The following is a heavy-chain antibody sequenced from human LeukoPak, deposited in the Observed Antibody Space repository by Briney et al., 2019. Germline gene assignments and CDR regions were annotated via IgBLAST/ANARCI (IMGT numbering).Heavy chain of an antibody. CDR2: INPSGGST. Sequence: ASVKVSCKASGYTFTSYYMHWVRQAPGQGLEWMGIINPSGGSTSYAQKFQGRVTMTTDTSTSTAYMELRSLRSDDTAVYYCARDRQWELLDYWGQGTLVTVSS. V-gene: IGHV1-46*01. CDR3: ARDRQWELLDY. J-gene: IGHJ4*02. D-gene: IGHD1-26*01. CDR1: GYTFTSYY.